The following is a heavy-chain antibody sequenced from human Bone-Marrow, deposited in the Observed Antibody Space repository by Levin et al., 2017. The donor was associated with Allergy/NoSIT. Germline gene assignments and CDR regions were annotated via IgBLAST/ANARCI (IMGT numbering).Heavy chain of an antibody. V-gene: IGHV3-23*01. CDR3: AKAAAAGRDYYYGMDG. CDR2: ISGSGGST. CDR1: GFTFSSYA. Sequence: GESLKISCAASGFTFSSYAMSWVRQAPGKGLEWVSAISGSGGSTYYADSVKGRFTISRDNSKNTLYLQMNSLRAEDTAVYYCAKAAAAGRDYYYGMDGWGQGTTVTVSS. J-gene: IGHJ6*02. D-gene: IGHD6-13*01.